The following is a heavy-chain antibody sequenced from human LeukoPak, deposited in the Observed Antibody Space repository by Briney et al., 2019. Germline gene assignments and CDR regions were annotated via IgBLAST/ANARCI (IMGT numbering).Heavy chain of an antibody. V-gene: IGHV1-2*02. CDR2: INPNSGGT. CDR3: ARGRGGYQFSPYYYYMDV. J-gene: IGHJ6*03. D-gene: IGHD5-24*01. Sequence: GASVKVSCKASGGTFSSYAISWVRRAPGQGLEWMGWINPNSGGTNYAQKFQGRVTMTRDTSISTAYMELSRLRSDDTAVYYCARGRGGYQFSPYYYYMDVWGKGTTVTVSS. CDR1: GGTFSSYA.